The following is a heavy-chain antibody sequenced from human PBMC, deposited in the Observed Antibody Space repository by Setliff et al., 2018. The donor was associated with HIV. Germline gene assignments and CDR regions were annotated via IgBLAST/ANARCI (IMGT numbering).Heavy chain of an antibody. D-gene: IGHD3-3*01. Sequence: ESGPTLVNPTETLTLTCTVSGFSLSNTRMGVSWIRQPPGKALEWLAHIFPNDEKSYSASLKSRLTISEDTSKSQVVLTMTNMDPLDTATYFCARYNFRRGYWDYFDYWGQGTQVTVS. J-gene: IGHJ4*02. V-gene: IGHV2-26*01. CDR1: GFSLSNTRMG. CDR3: ARYNFRRGYWDYFDY. CDR2: IFPNDEK.